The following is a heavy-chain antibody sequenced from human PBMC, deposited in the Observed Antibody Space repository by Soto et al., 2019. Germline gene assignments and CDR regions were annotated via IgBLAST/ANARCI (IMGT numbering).Heavy chain of an antibody. J-gene: IGHJ4*02. CDR2: IYYTGST. CDR1: GASIRSGGYY. Sequence: SETLSLTCSVSGASIRSGGYYWSWLRQSPGKGLEWIGHIYYTGSTFYSPSLKSRLTISLDTSKNQFSLDPRSVTAADTAMYYCARIEMASIKWGRGTLVTVSS. V-gene: IGHV4-31*03. CDR3: ARIEMASIK.